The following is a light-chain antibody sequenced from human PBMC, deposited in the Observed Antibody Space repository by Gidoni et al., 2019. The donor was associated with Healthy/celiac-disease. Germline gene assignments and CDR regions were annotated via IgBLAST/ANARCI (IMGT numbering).Light chain of an antibody. J-gene: IGLJ2*01. CDR3: QAWDNSAYVV. CDR2: QDT. Sequence: SYDLTPPPSVSVSPGQTASITCSGDKLGDKFACWYQQKPSQSPVLVIYQDTKRPSGIPERFSGSNSGNTATLTISGTQAMDEADYYCQAWDNSAYVVFGGGTKLTVL. V-gene: IGLV3-1*01. CDR1: KLGDKF.